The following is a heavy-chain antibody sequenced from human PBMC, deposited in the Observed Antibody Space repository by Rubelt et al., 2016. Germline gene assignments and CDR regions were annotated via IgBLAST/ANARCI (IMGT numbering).Heavy chain of an antibody. CDR2: IKQDGSKK. CDR3: AREGDYNAFDI. D-gene: IGHD4-11*01. CDR1: GFTFSSYW. V-gene: IGHV3-7*01. J-gene: IGHJ3*02. Sequence: EVQLVQSGGGLVQPGGSLRLSCAASGFTFSSYWMSWVRQAPGKGLEWVANIKQDGSKKDYLDSVKDRFTISRDNAKNSLYLQMNGLRVEDTAVCYCAREGDYNAFDIWGQGTIVTVSS.